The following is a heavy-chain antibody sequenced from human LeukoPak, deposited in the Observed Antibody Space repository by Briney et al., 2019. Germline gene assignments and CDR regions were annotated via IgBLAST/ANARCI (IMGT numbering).Heavy chain of an antibody. V-gene: IGHV4-39*02. Sequence: SETLSLTCTVSGGSISSNSYYWGWIRQPPGKGLEWIGNIYYSGSTYYNPSLKSRVTISVDTSKNQFSLKLSSVTAADTAVYYCAREVWATFGGVSGDWFDPWGQGTLVTVSS. CDR1: GGSISSNSYY. CDR2: IYYSGST. D-gene: IGHD3-16*01. J-gene: IGHJ5*02. CDR3: AREVWATFGGVSGDWFDP.